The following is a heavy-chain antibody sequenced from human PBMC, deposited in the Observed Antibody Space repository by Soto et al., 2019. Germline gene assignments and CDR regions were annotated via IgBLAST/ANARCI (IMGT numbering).Heavy chain of an antibody. V-gene: IGHV3-23*01. CDR1: GFTFSSHA. CDR2: ISSSGAST. Sequence: GGSLRLSCAASGFTFSSHAMSWVRQAPGKGLEWVSAISSSGASTYYADSVKGRFTISRDNSKNTLYLQMNSLRAEDTAVYYCANGRESANYFEYWGQGTLVTVSS. CDR3: ANGRESANYFEY. J-gene: IGHJ4*02. D-gene: IGHD3-10*01.